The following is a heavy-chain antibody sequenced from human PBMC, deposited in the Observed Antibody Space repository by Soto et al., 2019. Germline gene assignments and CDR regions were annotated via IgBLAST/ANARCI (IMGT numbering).Heavy chain of an antibody. Sequence: VQLVESGGGLVQPGGSLKLSCAASGLTFSGSAMHWVRQASGKGLEWVGRSRSRANNYATTYAASVKGRFTISRDESKNTKYLQMNSLKTEDKAVYYCSTLIYDTSNFYDLDYWGRGTLVTVSS. V-gene: IGHV3-73*02. CDR2: SRSRANNYAT. CDR1: GLTFSGSA. CDR3: STLIYDTSNFYDLDY. D-gene: IGHD3-22*01. J-gene: IGHJ4*02.